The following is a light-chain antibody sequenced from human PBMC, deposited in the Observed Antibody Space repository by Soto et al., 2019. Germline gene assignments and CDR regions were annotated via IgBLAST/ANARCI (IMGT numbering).Light chain of an antibody. J-gene: IGLJ2*01. Sequence: QSVLTQPLSASGTPGQRVTISCSGSSSSIGSNTVTWYRQLPGTAPKLLIFRTNQRPSGVPDRFSGSKSGTSASLAISGLQSEDEADYHCATWDDGLNGLVFGGGTKLTVL. CDR1: SSSIGSNT. V-gene: IGLV1-44*01. CDR3: ATWDDGLNGLV. CDR2: RTN.